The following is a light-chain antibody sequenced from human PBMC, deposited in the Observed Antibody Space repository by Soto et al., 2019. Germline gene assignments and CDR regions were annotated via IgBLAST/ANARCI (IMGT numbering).Light chain of an antibody. V-gene: IGLV2-23*01. CDR2: EGS. J-gene: IGLJ3*02. CDR3: CSYAGDSTWV. Sequence: QSALPQPASVSGSPGQSITISCTGTSSDVGNYNLVSWYQQHPGEDPKLLIYEGSKRPSGVSNRFSGSKFGNTASLTISGLQAEDEVDYYCCSYAGDSTWVFGGGTKLTVL. CDR1: SSDVGNYNL.